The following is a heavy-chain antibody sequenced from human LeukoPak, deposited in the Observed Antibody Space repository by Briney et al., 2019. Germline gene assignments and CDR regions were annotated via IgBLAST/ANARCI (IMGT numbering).Heavy chain of an antibody. Sequence: SETLSLTCAVYGGSFSGYYWSWIRQPPGKGLEWIGEINHSGSTNYNPSLKSRVTISVDTSKNQFSLKLSSVTAADTAVYYCARDPDCWGQGTLVTVSS. CDR3: ARDPDC. V-gene: IGHV4-34*01. CDR2: INHSGST. CDR1: GGSFSGYY. J-gene: IGHJ4*02.